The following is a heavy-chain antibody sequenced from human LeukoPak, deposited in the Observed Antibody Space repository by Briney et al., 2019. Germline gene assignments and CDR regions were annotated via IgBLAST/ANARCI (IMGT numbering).Heavy chain of an antibody. CDR1: GFTFGSYA. V-gene: IGHV3-30*18. CDR3: AKSRSGWHPV. Sequence: PGGSLRLSCETSGFTFGSYAMHWVRQAPGKGPEWVAVVSYDGTNKYYADSVKDRFTISRDNSKNTLYLQIHSLRAEDTAVYYCAKSRSGWHPVWGQGTMVTVSS. J-gene: IGHJ3*01. D-gene: IGHD6-19*01. CDR2: VSYDGTNK.